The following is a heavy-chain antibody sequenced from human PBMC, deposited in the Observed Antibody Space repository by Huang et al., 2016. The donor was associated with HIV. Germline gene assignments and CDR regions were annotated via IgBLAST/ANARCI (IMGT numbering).Heavy chain of an antibody. Sequence: QVQLVQSGAEVKTPGSSVKVSCKASGGAFSQYAISWVRQAPGQGPEWMGGIIPMFGTPNYARKFQGRVKITADDSTSTTYVEVSSLRSEDTALYYCARGQLGSYGDYDVLYWGQGTLVTVSS. J-gene: IGHJ4*02. D-gene: IGHD4-17*01. CDR3: ARGQLGSYGDYDVLY. CDR1: GGAFSQYA. CDR2: IIPMFGTP. V-gene: IGHV1-69*13.